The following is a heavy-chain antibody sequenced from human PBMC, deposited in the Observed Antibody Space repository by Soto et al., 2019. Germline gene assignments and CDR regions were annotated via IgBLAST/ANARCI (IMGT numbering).Heavy chain of an antibody. CDR2: IKQDGSEK. V-gene: IGHV3-7*01. CDR3: AREIKTTAIKYYYYGMDV. CDR1: GFTFSSYW. J-gene: IGHJ6*02. Sequence: GESLKISCAASGFTFSSYWMNWGRQAPGKGLEWVANIKQDGSEKYYVDSVKGRFTIPRDNAKNSLYLQMNSLRAEDTAVYYCAREIKTTAIKYYYYGMDVWGQGTTVTVSS. D-gene: IGHD4-4*01.